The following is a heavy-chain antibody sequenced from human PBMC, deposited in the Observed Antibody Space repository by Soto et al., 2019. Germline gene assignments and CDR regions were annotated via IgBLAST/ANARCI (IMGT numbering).Heavy chain of an antibody. V-gene: IGHV5-51*01. CDR3: ARHPNYYVSGSYDYSYIMDV. D-gene: IGHD3-10*01. CDR1: GYSFTSYW. Sequence: RGESLKISCKGSGYSFTSYWIGWVRQMPGKGLEWMGIIYPGDSDTRYSPSFQGQVTISADKSISTAYLQWSSLKASDTAMYYCARHPNYYVSGSYDYSYIMDVWLQGPTVTV. CDR2: IYPGDSDT. J-gene: IGHJ6*02.